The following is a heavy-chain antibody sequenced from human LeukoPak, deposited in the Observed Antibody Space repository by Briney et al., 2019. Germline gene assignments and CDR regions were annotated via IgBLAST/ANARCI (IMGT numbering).Heavy chain of an antibody. CDR1: GFTFYDYA. V-gene: IGHV3-9*01. D-gene: IGHD6-13*01. J-gene: IGHJ4*02. Sequence: GGSLRLSCAASGFTFYDYAMHWVRQVPGKGLEWVSGISWNSGSIGYADSVKGRFTISRDNAKNSLYLQMNSLRAEDTALYYCAKRDSSSWTLDYWGQGTLVTVSS. CDR2: ISWNSGSI. CDR3: AKRDSSSWTLDY.